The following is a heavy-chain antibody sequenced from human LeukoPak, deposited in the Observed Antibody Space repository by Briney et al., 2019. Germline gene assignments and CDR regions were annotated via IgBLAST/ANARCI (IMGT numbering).Heavy chain of an antibody. CDR2: ISSSGSTV. J-gene: IGHJ3*02. CDR3: ANRWAVGDAFDI. CDR1: GFTFSSYE. D-gene: IGHD6-19*01. V-gene: IGHV3-48*03. Sequence: TGGSLRLSCAASGFTFSSYEMNWVRQAPGKGLEWVSYISSSGSTVYYADSVKGRFTISRDNSKNTLYLQMNSLRAEDTAVYYCANRWAVGDAFDIWGQGTMVTVSS.